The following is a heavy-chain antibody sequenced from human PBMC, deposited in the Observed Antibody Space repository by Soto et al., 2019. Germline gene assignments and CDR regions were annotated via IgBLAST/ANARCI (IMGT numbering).Heavy chain of an antibody. J-gene: IGHJ6*02. D-gene: IGHD1-1*01. CDR3: VSRGTWNDEYYYFSMEV. CDR1: GGSFSGYY. Sequence: SETLSLTCAVYGGSFSGYYWSWIRQPPGKGLEWIGEINHSGSTNYNPSLKSRVTISVDTSKNQFSLKLSSVTAADTAVYYCVSRGTWNDEYYYFSMEVWVQG. CDR2: INHSGST. V-gene: IGHV4-34*01.